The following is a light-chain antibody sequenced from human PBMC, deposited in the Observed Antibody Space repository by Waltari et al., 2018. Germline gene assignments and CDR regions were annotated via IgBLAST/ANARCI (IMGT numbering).Light chain of an antibody. CDR3: SSYAGTDVV. V-gene: IGLV2-8*01. CDR2: EVS. CDR1: SRDVGGYNS. J-gene: IGLJ2*01. Sequence: QSALTPPPSASGSPGQSVTISCTGTSRDVGGYNSVSWYQQHPGKAPKLMIYEVSKRPSGVPDRFSGSKSGNTASLTVSGLQAEDEADYYCSSYAGTDVVFGGGTKLTVL.